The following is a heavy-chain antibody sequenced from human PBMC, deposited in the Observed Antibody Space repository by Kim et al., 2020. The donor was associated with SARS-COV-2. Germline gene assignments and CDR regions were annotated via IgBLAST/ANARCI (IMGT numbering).Heavy chain of an antibody. D-gene: IGHD1-1*01. V-gene: IGHV4-59*01. CDR3: AREGGNFHYFDY. J-gene: IGHJ4*02. Sequence: NYNPSLKGRGTISLDVSRNQFSLKVNSVTAANTAVYYCAREGGNFHYFDYWGQGTLVTVFS.